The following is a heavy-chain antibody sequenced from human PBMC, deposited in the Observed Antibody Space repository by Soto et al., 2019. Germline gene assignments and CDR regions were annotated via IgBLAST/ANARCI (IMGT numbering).Heavy chain of an antibody. V-gene: IGHV3-33*01. CDR3: ARYYYDSSGYYPL. CDR2: IWSDGRNK. CDR1: GFTFSSYG. D-gene: IGHD3-22*01. J-gene: IGHJ4*02. Sequence: QVQLVASGGGVVQPGRSLRLSCAASGFTFSSYGMHWVRQAPGKGLEWVAVIWSDGRNKYYADSVKGRLNISRDNSKNTLYLQMNSLRAEDTAVCYCARYYYDSSGYYPLWGQGTLVTVSS.